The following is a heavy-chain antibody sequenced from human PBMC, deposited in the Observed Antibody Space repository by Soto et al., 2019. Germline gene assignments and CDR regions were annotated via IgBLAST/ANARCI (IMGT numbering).Heavy chain of an antibody. CDR2: FHSSGAT. V-gene: IGHV4-30-4*01. Sequence: PSETLSLTCTVSGGSISSADYYWSWIRQPPGKGLEWIGYFHSSGATYKDPSLKSRVTISVDTSKNQISLKLDSVTAADPAVYYCASIWFGDFDYWGHGTLVTVSS. D-gene: IGHD3-10*01. J-gene: IGHJ4*01. CDR3: ASIWFGDFDY. CDR1: GGSISSADYY.